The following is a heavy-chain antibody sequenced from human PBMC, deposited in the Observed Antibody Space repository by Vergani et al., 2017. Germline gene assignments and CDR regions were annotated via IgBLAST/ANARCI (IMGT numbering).Heavy chain of an antibody. D-gene: IGHD2-2*01. J-gene: IGHJ5*02. CDR2: INPSGGST. CDR1: GYTFSNYY. CDR3: ARDSRYCSSTSCYVGRDWFDP. Sequence: QVQVVQSGAEVKKSGASVKVSCKTSGYTFSNYYMHWVRQAPGQGLEWMGIINPSGGSTSYAQKFQGRVTMTRDTSTSTVYMELSSLRSEDTAVYYCARDSRYCSSTSCYVGRDWFDPRGQGTLVTVSS. V-gene: IGHV1-46*01.